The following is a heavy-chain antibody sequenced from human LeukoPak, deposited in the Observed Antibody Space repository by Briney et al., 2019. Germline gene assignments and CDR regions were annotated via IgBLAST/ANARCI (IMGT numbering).Heavy chain of an antibody. D-gene: IGHD6-19*01. CDR2: ISWNSGSI. V-gene: IGHV3-9*01. Sequence: PGGSLRLSCAASGFTFYDYAMHWVRHAPGKGLEWVSGISWNSGSIGYADSVKGRFTISRDNAKNSLYLQMNSLRAEDTALYYCAKATSSGWGVVSYFDYWGQGTLVTVSS. CDR1: GFTFYDYA. CDR3: AKATSSGWGVVSYFDY. J-gene: IGHJ4*02.